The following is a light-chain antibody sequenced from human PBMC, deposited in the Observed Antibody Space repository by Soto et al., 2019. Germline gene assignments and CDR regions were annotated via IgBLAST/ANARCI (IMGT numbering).Light chain of an antibody. J-gene: IGKJ1*01. V-gene: IGKV1-5*03. Sequence: DIQMTQSPSTLSASVGDRVTITCRASQSISSWLAWYQQKPGKAPKLLIYKASTLESGVPSRFSGSGSGTEFTLAISSLQADDSENYYCQQYNDHWTFGQGTKVEIK. CDR3: QQYNDHWT. CDR1: QSISSW. CDR2: KAS.